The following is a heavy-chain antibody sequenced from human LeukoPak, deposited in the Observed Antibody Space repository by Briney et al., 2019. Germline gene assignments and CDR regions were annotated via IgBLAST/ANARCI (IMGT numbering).Heavy chain of an antibody. J-gene: IGHJ4*02. CDR3: ARSFITGWYDY. D-gene: IGHD6-19*01. V-gene: IGHV4-59*12. Sequence: SETLSLTCSVSGGSISSYYWSWFRQPPGKGLEWIGHIYFTGTTNYNPSLQTRVTISIDTSKNQFSLRLSSVTAAGTAVYYCARSFITGWYDYWGQGTLVTVSS. CDR1: GGSISSYY. CDR2: IYFTGTT.